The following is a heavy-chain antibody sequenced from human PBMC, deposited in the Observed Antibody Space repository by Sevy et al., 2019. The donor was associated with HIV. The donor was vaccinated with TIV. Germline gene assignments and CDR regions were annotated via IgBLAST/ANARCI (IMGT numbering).Heavy chain of an antibody. CDR1: GFTFSSYR. CDR3: ARERDGYNYYLDY. Sequence: GGSLRLSCAASGFTFSSYRMSWVRQAPGKGLEWVANIKQDGSEKYYVNSVKGRFTISRDNAKNSLCLQMNSLRAEDTAVYYCARERDGYNYYLDYWGQGTLVTVSS. D-gene: IGHD5-12*01. CDR2: IKQDGSEK. V-gene: IGHV3-7*01. J-gene: IGHJ4*02.